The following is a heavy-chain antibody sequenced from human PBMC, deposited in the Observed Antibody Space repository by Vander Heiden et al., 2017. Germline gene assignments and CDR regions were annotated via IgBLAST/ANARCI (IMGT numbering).Heavy chain of an antibody. CDR1: GFTFGDYP. CDR2: VGTTAL. Sequence: EVQVVDSGGGVVQPGGSLRLSCAASGFTFGDYPMNWVRQAPGKGLEWILYVGTTALSYADSVRGRFSVSRDFATNSMFLHMDRLRDEDSAVYYCARDHNYAFDSWGRGTLVTVSS. CDR3: ARDHNYAFDS. J-gene: IGHJ4*02. V-gene: IGHV3-48*02. D-gene: IGHD3-16*01.